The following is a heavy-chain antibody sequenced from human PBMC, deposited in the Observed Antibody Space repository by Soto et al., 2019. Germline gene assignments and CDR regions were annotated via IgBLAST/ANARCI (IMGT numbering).Heavy chain of an antibody. CDR2: ILVDGRT. CDR3: AKATATGGGAFDI. Sequence: GGSLRLSCAASGFTFSSYAMSWVRQAPGKGLEWVSTILVDGRTFYVDSVKGRFTISRDSSQNTVYLQMNSLTAGDTALYYCAKATATGGGAFDICGQGTVVTVSS. D-gene: IGHD2-8*02. CDR1: GFTFSSYA. V-gene: IGHV3-23*01. J-gene: IGHJ3*02.